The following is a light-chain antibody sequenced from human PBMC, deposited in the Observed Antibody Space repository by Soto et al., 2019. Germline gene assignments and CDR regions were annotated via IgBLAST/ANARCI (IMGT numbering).Light chain of an antibody. CDR3: QAWDSSTVV. V-gene: IGLV3-1*01. J-gene: IGLJ3*02. CDR2: RDS. Sequence: SYELTQPPSVSVSPGQTASITCSGDTLGDKYACWYQLKPGQSPVLVIYRDSKRPSGIPERFSGSNSGNTATLTISGTQAMDEADYYCQAWDSSTVVFGGGTKLTVL. CDR1: TLGDKY.